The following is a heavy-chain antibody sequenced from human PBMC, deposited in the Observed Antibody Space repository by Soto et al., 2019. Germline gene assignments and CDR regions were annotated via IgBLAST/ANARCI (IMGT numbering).Heavy chain of an antibody. Sequence: SETLSLTCTVSGGSISSGGYYWSWIRQHPGKGLEWIGYIYYSGSTYYSPSLKSRVTISVDTSKNQFSLKLSSVTAADTAVYYCARGGRPTAFTYYDFWGGYPSDYYYMDVWGKGTTVTVSS. CDR2: IYYSGST. D-gene: IGHD3-3*01. V-gene: IGHV4-31*03. CDR3: ARGGRPTAFTYYDFWGGYPSDYYYMDV. J-gene: IGHJ6*03. CDR1: GGSISSGGYY.